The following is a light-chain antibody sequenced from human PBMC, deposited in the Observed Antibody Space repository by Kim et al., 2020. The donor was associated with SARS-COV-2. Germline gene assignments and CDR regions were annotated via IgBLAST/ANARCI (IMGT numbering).Light chain of an antibody. CDR2: SSN. J-gene: IGLJ2*01. V-gene: IGLV1-44*01. CDR1: SSNIGSNI. Sequence: QSVLTQPPSASGTPGQRVTISCSGSSSNIGSNIVNWYQHLPGTAPKLVLYSSNQRPSGVPDRFSGSRSGTSASLAISGLQSEDEADYICAAWDDSLGGPVFGGGTKLTVL. CDR3: AAWDDSLGGPV.